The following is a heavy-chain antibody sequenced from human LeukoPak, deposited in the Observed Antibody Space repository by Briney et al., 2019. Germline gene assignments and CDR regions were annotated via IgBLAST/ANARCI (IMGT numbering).Heavy chain of an antibody. CDR1: GFTFSSYA. J-gene: IGHJ4*02. Sequence: PGRSLRLSCAASGFTFSSYAMHWVRQAPGKGLEWVAVISYDGSNKYYADSVKGRFTISRDNSKNALYLQMNSLRAEDTAVYYCARGGVVVAFCYFDYWGQGTLVTVSS. D-gene: IGHD2-21*01. CDR2: ISYDGSNK. CDR3: ARGGVVVAFCYFDY. V-gene: IGHV3-30-3*01.